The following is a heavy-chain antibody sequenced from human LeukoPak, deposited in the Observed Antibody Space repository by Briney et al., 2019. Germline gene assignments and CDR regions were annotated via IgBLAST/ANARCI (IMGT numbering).Heavy chain of an antibody. V-gene: IGHV1-2*02. CDR2: INPNSGGT. Sequence: ASVKVSCKASGYTFTGYYVHWVRQAPGQGLEWMGWINPNSGGTNYAQKFQGRVTMTRDTSISTAYMELSRLGSDDTAVYYCARDNGITGTTDIPFDYWGQGTLVTVSS. D-gene: IGHD1-7*01. J-gene: IGHJ4*02. CDR1: GYTFTGYY. CDR3: ARDNGITGTTDIPFDY.